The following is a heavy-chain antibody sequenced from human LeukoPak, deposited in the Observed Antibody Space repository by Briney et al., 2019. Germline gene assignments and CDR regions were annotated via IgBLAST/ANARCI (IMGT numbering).Heavy chain of an antibody. CDR3: AKDPNSSGYYFPFDY. CDR2: ISGSGGST. CDR1: GFTFSSYA. D-gene: IGHD3-22*01. V-gene: IGHV3-23*01. Sequence: GGSLRLSCAASGFTFSSYAMSWVRQAPGKGLEWVSAISGSGGSTYYADSVKGRFTISRDNSKNTLYLQMNSLRAEVTAVYYCAKDPNSSGYYFPFDYWGQGTLVTVSS. J-gene: IGHJ4*02.